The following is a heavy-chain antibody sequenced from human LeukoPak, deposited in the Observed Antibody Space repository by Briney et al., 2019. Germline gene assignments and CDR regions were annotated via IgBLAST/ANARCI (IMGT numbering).Heavy chain of an antibody. V-gene: IGHV4-59*01. CDR3: AKGFLHYYYMDV. CDR1: GGSISSYY. D-gene: IGHD2/OR15-2a*01. Sequence: SETLSLTCTVSGGSISSYYWSWIRQPPGKGLEWIGYIYYSGSTNYNPSLKSRVTISVDTSKNQFSLKLNSVTAADTAVYYCAKGFLHYYYMDVWGKGTTVTVSS. CDR2: IYYSGST. J-gene: IGHJ6*03.